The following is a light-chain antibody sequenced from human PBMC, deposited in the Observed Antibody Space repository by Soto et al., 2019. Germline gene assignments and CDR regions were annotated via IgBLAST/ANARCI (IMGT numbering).Light chain of an antibody. V-gene: IGKV3-15*01. J-gene: IGKJ4*01. CDR1: QSVGVN. Sequence: EIVMTQSPATLSVSPGEGATLSCRAGQSVGVNLAWYQQMPGQAPRLLIYGASTRATGVPARFSGSGSGTEFTLTIISLQSEDFAVDYCQQYEEWPPQLTFGGGTKVEI. CDR2: GAS. CDR3: QQYEEWPPQLT.